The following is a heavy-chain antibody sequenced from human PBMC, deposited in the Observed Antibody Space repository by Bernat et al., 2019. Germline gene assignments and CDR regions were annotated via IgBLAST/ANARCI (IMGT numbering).Heavy chain of an antibody. V-gene: IGHV4-34*01. CDR3: ASGGSSYYYGSGSSEDAFDI. D-gene: IGHD3-10*01. CDR2: INHRGST. J-gene: IGHJ3*02. Sequence: QVQLQQWGAGLLKPSETLSLTCAVYGGSFSGYYWSWIRQPPVKGLEWIGEINHRGSTNYNPSLKSRVTISVDTSKNQFSLKLSSVTAADTAVYYCASGGSSYYYGSGSSEDAFDIWGQGTMVTVSS. CDR1: GGSFSGYY.